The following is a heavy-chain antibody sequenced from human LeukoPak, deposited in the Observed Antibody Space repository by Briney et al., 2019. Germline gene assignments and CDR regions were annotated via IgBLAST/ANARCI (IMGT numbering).Heavy chain of an antibody. CDR2: ISYDGSDK. CDR1: GFTVSSNY. Sequence: GGSLRLSCAVSGFTVSSNYMSWVRQAPGKGLEWVAAISYDGSDKYYADSVKGRFTISRDNSKNTLYLQMNSLRTEDTAVYYCAKRGPSSGLDVWGQGTTVTVSS. J-gene: IGHJ6*02. D-gene: IGHD2/OR15-2a*01. V-gene: IGHV3-30*18. CDR3: AKRGPSSGLDV.